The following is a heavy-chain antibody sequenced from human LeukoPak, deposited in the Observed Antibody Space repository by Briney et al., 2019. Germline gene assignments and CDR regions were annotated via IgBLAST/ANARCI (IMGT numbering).Heavy chain of an antibody. V-gene: IGHV3-53*01. CDR2: LHSGGNR. CDR3: VSHSDTLTSYSFDY. D-gene: IGHD3-9*01. Sequence: GGSLRLSCVASGFTVSSNYMSWVRQAPGEGLEWVSILHSGGNRYYADSVKGRFTISSDNSKNTLSLQMNSLRAEDTAVYYCVSHSDTLTSYSFDYWGQGTLVTVSS. J-gene: IGHJ4*02. CDR1: GFTVSSNY.